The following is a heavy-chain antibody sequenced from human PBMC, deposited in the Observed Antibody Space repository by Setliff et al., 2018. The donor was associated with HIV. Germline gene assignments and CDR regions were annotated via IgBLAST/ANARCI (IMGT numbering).Heavy chain of an antibody. CDR2: IVVGSGNT. V-gene: IGHV1-58*01. Sequence: SVKVSCKASGFTFTSSAVQWVRQARGQRLEWIGWIVVGSGNTNYAQKFQERVTITRDMSTSTAYMELSSLRSEDTAVYYCAAPRTNRGVIYHGMDVWGQGTTVTVSS. CDR1: GFTFTSSA. D-gene: IGHD3-10*01. J-gene: IGHJ6*02. CDR3: AAPRTNRGVIYHGMDV.